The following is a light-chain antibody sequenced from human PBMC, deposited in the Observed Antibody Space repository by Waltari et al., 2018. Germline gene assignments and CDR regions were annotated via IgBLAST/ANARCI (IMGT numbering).Light chain of an antibody. CDR3: LQRDYWPTT. V-gene: IGKV3-11*01. J-gene: IGKJ5*01. CDR2: DAS. Sequence: EIVLTQSPDTLSLSPGERATLSCRASQSVSKSLAWYQQKPGQAPRLLIYDASNRATDIPATFSGSGSGTDFTLTISSLEPDDFAVYYCLQRDYWPTTFGQGTRLEIK. CDR1: QSVSKS.